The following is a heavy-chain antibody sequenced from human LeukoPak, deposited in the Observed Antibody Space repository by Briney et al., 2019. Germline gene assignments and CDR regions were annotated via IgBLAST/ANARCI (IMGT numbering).Heavy chain of an antibody. Sequence: SETLSLTCTVSSGSISSHYWSWIRQPPGKGLEWIGYIYYSGSTNYNPSLKSRVTISVDTSKNQFSLKLSSVTAADTAVYYCARCYNWLDYWGQGTLVTVPS. CDR3: ARCYNWLDY. CDR1: SGSISSHY. J-gene: IGHJ4*02. V-gene: IGHV4-59*11. D-gene: IGHD5-24*01. CDR2: IYYSGST.